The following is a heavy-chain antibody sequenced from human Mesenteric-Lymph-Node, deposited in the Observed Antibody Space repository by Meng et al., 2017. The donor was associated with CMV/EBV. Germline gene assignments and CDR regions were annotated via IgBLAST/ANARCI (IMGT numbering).Heavy chain of an antibody. CDR2: ISGSGVTR. Sequence: GGSLRLSCAASGFTFNSYVMAWVRQAPGKGLEWVSRISGSGVTRHYADSVKGRFTISRDNSKSTLYLQMNSLRAEDTALYYCANDLGSAPAYWGQGTLVTVSS. CDR3: ANDLGSAPAY. V-gene: IGHV3-23*01. J-gene: IGHJ4*02. CDR1: GFTFNSYV.